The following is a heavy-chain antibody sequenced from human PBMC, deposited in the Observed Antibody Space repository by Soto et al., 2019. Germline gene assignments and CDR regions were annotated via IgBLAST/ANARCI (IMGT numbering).Heavy chain of an antibody. CDR3: ARAEGTSPLPAPWWY. CDR2: IIPIFGTS. Sequence: QVQLVQSGAEVKKPGSSVKVSCKASGGTFSSYAISWVRQAPGQGLEWRGGIIPIFGTSNYAQKFQGRVTITADESTSTAYMELSSLRSEDTAVYYCARAEGTSPLPAPWWYWGQGTLVTVSS. V-gene: IGHV1-69*01. CDR1: GGTFSSYA. D-gene: IGHD2-2*01. J-gene: IGHJ4*02.